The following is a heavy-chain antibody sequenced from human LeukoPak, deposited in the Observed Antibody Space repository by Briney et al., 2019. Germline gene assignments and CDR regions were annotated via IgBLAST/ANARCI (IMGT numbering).Heavy chain of an antibody. CDR1: GYTFTGYY. CDR3: ARDLRRACSSTSCYAGY. V-gene: IGHV1-18*04. D-gene: IGHD2-2*01. CDR2: ISAYNGNT. Sequence: GASVKVSCKASGYTFTGYYMHWVRQAPGQGLEWMGWISAYNGNTNYAQKLQGRVTMTTDTSTSTAYMELRSLRSDDTAVYYCARDLRRACSSTSCYAGYWGQGTLVTVSS. J-gene: IGHJ4*02.